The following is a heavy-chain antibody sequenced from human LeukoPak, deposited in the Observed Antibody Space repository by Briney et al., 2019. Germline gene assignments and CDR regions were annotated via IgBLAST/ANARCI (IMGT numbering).Heavy chain of an antibody. V-gene: IGHV3-23*01. Sequence: GGSLRLSCAASGFTFSSYAMSWVRQAPGKGLEWVSSISGGGDTTYYADSVNGRFTISRDNSKNTLYLQMNSLRAEDTAVYYCAKRAQVTAISPYFDYWGQGTLVTVSS. J-gene: IGHJ4*02. CDR2: ISGGGDTT. CDR3: AKRAQVTAISPYFDY. D-gene: IGHD2-21*02. CDR1: GFTFSSYA.